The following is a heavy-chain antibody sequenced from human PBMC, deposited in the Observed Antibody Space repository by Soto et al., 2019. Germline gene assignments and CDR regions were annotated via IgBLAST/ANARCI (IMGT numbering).Heavy chain of an antibody. D-gene: IGHD3-3*01. J-gene: IGHJ3*02. CDR1: RFTFSNSD. Sequence: EVQLVESGGGLVQPGGSLRLSCAASRFTFSNSDVNWVHQAPGKGLEWVSGVSWNGRRPHYADSVKGRFIISRDNSRNTLYLQTNSLRAEDTAVYYCVRRYYDFWSGYYAFDIWGQGTMVTVSS. V-gene: IGHV3-35*01. CDR3: VRRYYDFWSGYYAFDI. CDR2: VSWNGRRP.